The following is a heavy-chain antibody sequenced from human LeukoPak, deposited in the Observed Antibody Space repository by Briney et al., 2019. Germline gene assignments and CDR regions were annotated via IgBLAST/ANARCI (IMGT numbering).Heavy chain of an antibody. Sequence: KSPETLSLTCTVSGGSINSYYWSWIRQPPGKGLEWIGSINYSGRAYYNPSLKSRVTISVDTSKNQFSLKLSSVTATDTAVYYCARRGAVLDCNGGSCSKGAFDYWGQGTLVTVSS. CDR2: INYSGRA. D-gene: IGHD2-15*01. CDR3: ARRGAVLDCNGGSCSKGAFDY. J-gene: IGHJ4*02. CDR1: GGSINSYY. V-gene: IGHV4-59*08.